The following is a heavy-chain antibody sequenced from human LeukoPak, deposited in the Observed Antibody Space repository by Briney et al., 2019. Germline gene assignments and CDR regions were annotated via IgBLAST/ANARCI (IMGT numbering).Heavy chain of an antibody. J-gene: IGHJ4*02. V-gene: IGHV3-23*01. CDR1: GFTFSSYG. D-gene: IGHD4-23*01. CDR2: ISGSGANT. CDR3: AKERVVGETGTVGFDF. Sequence: GRSLRLSCAASGFTFSSYGMHWVRQAPGKGLEWVTAISGSGANTYYSDSVKGRFTVSRDNSRNTLYVQMNNLRADDTAVYYCAKERVVGETGTVGFDFWGQGALVTVSS.